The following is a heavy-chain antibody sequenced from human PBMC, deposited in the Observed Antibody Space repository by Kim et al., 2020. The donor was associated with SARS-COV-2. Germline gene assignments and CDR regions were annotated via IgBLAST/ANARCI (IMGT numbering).Heavy chain of an antibody. CDR3: AGRYYYGAGAFDI. CDR1: GGTFSSYA. V-gene: IGHV1-69*13. J-gene: IGHJ3*02. CDR2: IIPIFGTA. Sequence: SVKVSCKASGGTFSSYAISWVRQAPGQGLEWMGGIIPIFGTANYAQKFQGRVTITADESTSTAYMELSSLRSEDTAVYYCAGRYYYGAGAFDIWGQGTMVTVSS. D-gene: IGHD3-22*01.